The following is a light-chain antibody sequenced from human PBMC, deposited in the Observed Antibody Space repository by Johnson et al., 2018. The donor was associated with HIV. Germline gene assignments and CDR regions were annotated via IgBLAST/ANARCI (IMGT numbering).Light chain of an antibody. J-gene: IGLJ1*01. V-gene: IGLV1-51*02. CDR3: GTWDSSLSALYV. CDR2: ENK. CDR1: SSNIGNNY. Sequence: QSVLSQPPSVSAAPGQKVTISCSGSSSNIGNNYVSWYQQLPGTAPKLLIYENKKRPSGIPDRFSGSKSGTSATLGITGLQTGDEADYYCGTWDSSLSALYVFGTGTKVTVL.